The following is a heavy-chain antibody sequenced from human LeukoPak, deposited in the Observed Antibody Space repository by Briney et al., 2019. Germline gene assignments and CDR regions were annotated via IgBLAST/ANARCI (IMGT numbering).Heavy chain of an antibody. V-gene: IGHV1-69*02. CDR3: ARVVVVVAADNWFDP. J-gene: IGHJ5*02. Sequence: ASVKVSCKASGGTFSSYTISWVRQAPGQGLEWMGRIIPILGIANYAQKFQGRVTITADESTSTAYMELSSLRSEDTAVYYCARVVVVVAADNWFDPWGQGTLVTVSS. D-gene: IGHD2-15*01. CDR1: GGTFSSYT. CDR2: IIPILGIA.